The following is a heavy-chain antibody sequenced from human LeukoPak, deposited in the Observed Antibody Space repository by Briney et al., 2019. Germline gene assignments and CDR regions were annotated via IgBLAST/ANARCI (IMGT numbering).Heavy chain of an antibody. V-gene: IGHV3-30*03. Sequence: PGRSLRLSCAASGFSFNAYWMHWVRQAPGTGLEWVAVMSYDESTKYYADSVKGRFTISRDNPRNTLFLQMNSVRAEDTAVYYCARDGQSVTMGRGQVNYYYYGMDVWGQGTTVTVSS. CDR2: MSYDESTK. CDR3: ARDGQSVTMGRGQVNYYYYGMDV. D-gene: IGHD3-10*01. CDR1: GFSFNAYW. J-gene: IGHJ6*02.